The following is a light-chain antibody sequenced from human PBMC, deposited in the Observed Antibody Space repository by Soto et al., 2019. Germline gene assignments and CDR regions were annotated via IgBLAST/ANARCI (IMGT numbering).Light chain of an antibody. J-gene: IGKJ1*01. CDR2: WAS. CDR3: HQYYASPWT. CDR1: QSVFYSANNMSY. V-gene: IGKV4-1*01. Sequence: VMTQSPASLAVSLGGRDTIDCKSSQSVFYSANNMSYLAWYQQKPGQRPKLLLYWASVRQSGVPDRFSGSGSGTHFTLTISSLHPEDAALYFCHQYYASPWTFGPGTTVEIK.